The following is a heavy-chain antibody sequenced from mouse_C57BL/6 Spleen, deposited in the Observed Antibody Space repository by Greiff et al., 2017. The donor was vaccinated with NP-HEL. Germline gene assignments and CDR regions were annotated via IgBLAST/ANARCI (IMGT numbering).Heavy chain of an antibody. Sequence: QVQLQQPGAELVKPGASVKLSCKASGYTFTSYWMHWVKQRPGQGLEWLGMIHPNSGSNNYTEKFKSKATLTVDKSSSTAYMQLISLTSEDSAGYYCARHYGSSYRDAMDYWGQGTSVTVSS. D-gene: IGHD1-1*01. J-gene: IGHJ4*01. CDR1: GYTFTSYW. CDR2: IHPNSGSN. CDR3: ARHYGSSYRDAMDY. V-gene: IGHV1-64*01.